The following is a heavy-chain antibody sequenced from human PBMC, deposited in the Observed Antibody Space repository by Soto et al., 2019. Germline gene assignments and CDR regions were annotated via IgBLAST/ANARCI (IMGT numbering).Heavy chain of an antibody. D-gene: IGHD1-26*01. Sequence: QVQLVESGGGLVKPGGSLRISCAASGFTFSDHYMSWFRQAPGKGLEWVSYISTSSIYTNYADSVKGRFTISRDNAKNSLFLQMNSLGAEDTAVYYCARGKGRGSTYWGQGSLVTVSS. CDR2: ISTSSIYT. CDR3: ARGKGRGSTY. J-gene: IGHJ4*02. CDR1: GFTFSDHY. V-gene: IGHV3-11*05.